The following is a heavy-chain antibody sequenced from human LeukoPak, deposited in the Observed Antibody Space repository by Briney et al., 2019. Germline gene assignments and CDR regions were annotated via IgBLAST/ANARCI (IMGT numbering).Heavy chain of an antibody. D-gene: IGHD1-1*01. Sequence: GGSLRLSCAASGFTFSSYSMNWVRQAPGKGLEGVSSISSSSSYIYYADSVKGRFTISRDNAKNSLYLQMNSLRAEDTAVYYCARMETGTMGAFDIWGQGTMVTVSS. CDR2: ISSSSSYI. CDR1: GFTFSSYS. V-gene: IGHV3-21*01. CDR3: ARMETGTMGAFDI. J-gene: IGHJ3*02.